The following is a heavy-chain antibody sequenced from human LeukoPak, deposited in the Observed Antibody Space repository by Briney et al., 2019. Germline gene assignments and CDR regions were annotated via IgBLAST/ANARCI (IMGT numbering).Heavy chain of an antibody. V-gene: IGHV1-69*13. D-gene: IGHD6-19*01. CDR1: LGTLSSYA. J-gene: IGHJ4*02. CDR3: ARSIAVAGQYYFDY. CDR2: IIPIFGAA. Sequence: AVKVSCKASLGTLSSYAISWVRQAPGQGLECMGGIIPIFGAANYAQKFQGRVTITADETTSTAYMELSSLRSEDTAVYYCARSIAVAGQYYFDYWGQGTLVTVSS.